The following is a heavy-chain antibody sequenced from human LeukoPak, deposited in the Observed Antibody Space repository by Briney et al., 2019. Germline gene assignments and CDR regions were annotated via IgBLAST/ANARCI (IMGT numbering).Heavy chain of an antibody. V-gene: IGHV3-21*01. Sequence: GGSLRLSCAASGFTFSSYSMNWVRQAPGKGLEWVSSISSSSSYVYYADSVKGRFTISRENAKNSLYLQMNSLRAGDTAVYYCARSHDSSGLFDYWGQGTLVTVSS. J-gene: IGHJ4*02. CDR3: ARSHDSSGLFDY. D-gene: IGHD3-22*01. CDR1: GFTFSSYS. CDR2: ISSSSSYV.